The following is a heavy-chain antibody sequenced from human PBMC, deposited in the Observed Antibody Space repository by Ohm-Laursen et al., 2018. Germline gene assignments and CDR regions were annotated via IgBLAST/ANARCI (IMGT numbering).Heavy chain of an antibody. J-gene: IGHJ5*02. CDR3: ARDTLHPRWFDP. Sequence: GSSVKVSCKASGYTFTGYYMHWVRQAPGQGLEWMGGIIPIFGTANYAQKFQGRVTITADESTSTAYMELSSLRSEDTAVYYCARDTLHPRWFDPWGQGTLVTVSS. D-gene: IGHD4-11*01. CDR2: IIPIFGTA. V-gene: IGHV1-69*01. CDR1: GYTFTGYY.